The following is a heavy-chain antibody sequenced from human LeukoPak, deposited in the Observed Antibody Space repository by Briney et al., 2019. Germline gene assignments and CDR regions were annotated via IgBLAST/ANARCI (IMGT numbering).Heavy chain of an antibody. V-gene: IGHV3-23*01. CDR1: GFTFSSFA. J-gene: IGHJ4*02. CDR2: ISGSGGST. Sequence: GGSLRLSCAASGFTFSSFAINWVRQAPGQGLEWVSVISGSGGSTYYTDSVKGRFTISRDNSKNTLYLQMNSLRAEDTAVYYCAKDLYYYDHWGQGTLVTVSS. D-gene: IGHD2-15*01. CDR3: AKDLYYYDH.